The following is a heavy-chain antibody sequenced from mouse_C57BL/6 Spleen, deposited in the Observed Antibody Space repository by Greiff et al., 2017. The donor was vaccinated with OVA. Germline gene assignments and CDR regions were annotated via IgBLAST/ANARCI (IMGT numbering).Heavy chain of an antibody. J-gene: IGHJ2*01. Sequence: EVQLQQSGPELVKPGASVKISCKASGYTFTDYYMNWVKQSHGKSLEWIGDINPNNGGTSYNQKFKGKATLTVDKSSSTAYMELRSLTSEDSAVYYCARGGMVTPDFDYWGQGTTLTVSS. CDR2: INPNNGGT. D-gene: IGHD2-3*01. CDR3: ARGGMVTPDFDY. CDR1: GYTFTDYY. V-gene: IGHV1-26*01.